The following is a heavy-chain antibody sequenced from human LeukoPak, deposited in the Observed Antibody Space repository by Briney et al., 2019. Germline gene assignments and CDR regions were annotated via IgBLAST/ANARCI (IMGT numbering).Heavy chain of an antibody. CDR3: ARTAMRVVDS. J-gene: IGHJ4*02. CDR1: GDSVSSKNAA. V-gene: IGHV6-1*01. Sequence: SQTLSLTCAISGDSVSSKNAAWNWIRQSPSRGLEWLGRTYYRSKWYNEYAVSVESRVTINPDTSKNQFSLQLNSMTPEDTAVYYCARTAMRVVDSWGQGTLVTVSS. D-gene: IGHD5-18*01. CDR2: TYYRSKWYN.